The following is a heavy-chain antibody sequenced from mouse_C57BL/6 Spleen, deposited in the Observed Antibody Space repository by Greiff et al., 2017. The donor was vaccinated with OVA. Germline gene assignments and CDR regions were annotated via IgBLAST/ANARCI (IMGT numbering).Heavy chain of an antibody. CDR3: ARRFTTVPDWYFDV. J-gene: IGHJ1*03. V-gene: IGHV5-9*01. CDR2: ISGGGGNT. D-gene: IGHD1-1*01. CDR1: GFTFSSYT. Sequence: EVMLVESGGGLVKPGGSLKLSCAASGFTFSSYTMSWVRQTPEKRLEWVATISGGGGNTYYPDSVKGRFTISRDNAKNTLYLQMSSLRSEDTALYYCARRFTTVPDWYFDVWGTGTTVTVSS.